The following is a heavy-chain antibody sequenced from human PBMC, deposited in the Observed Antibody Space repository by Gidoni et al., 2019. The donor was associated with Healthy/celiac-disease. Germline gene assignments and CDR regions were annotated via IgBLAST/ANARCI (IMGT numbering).Heavy chain of an antibody. D-gene: IGHD3-3*01. J-gene: IGHJ4*02. CDR1: GFTFSSYA. CDR2: ISYDGSNK. V-gene: IGHV3-30-3*01. CDR3: ARGLSIRRITIFGVVTADRFDY. Sequence: RSLRLSCAASGFTFSSYAMHWVRQAPGKGLEWVAVISYDGSNKYYADSVKGRFTIARDNSKNTLYLQMNSLRAEDTAVYYSARGLSIRRITIFGVVTADRFDYWGQGTLVTVSS.